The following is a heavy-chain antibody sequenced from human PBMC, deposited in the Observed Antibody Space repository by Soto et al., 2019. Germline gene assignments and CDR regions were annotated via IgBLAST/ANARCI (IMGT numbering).Heavy chain of an antibody. CDR1: GFTFSSYA. Sequence: QVQLVESGGGVVQPGRSLRLSCAASGFTFSSYAMHWVRQAPGKGLEWVAVISYDGSNKYYADSVKGRFTISRDNSKNTLYLQMNSLRAEDTAVYYCARGSFGSPEFDYWGQGTLVTVSS. CDR3: ARGSFGSPEFDY. V-gene: IGHV3-30-3*01. J-gene: IGHJ4*02. D-gene: IGHD3-10*01. CDR2: ISYDGSNK.